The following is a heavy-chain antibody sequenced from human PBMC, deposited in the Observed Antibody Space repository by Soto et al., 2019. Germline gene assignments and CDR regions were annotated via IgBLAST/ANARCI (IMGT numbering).Heavy chain of an antibody. CDR1: GYTFSSYE. CDR2: ISPKSGNT. CDR3: AIEHRSYGMDV. J-gene: IGHJ6*02. V-gene: IGHV1-18*01. Sequence: ASVKGSCKTAGYTFSSYETGWVRQAPGQGLEGMGWISPKSGNTNDAQKFQGRVTMTTDISTNTAYMELRSLTSDDTAVYYCAIEHRSYGMDVWGQGTTVTVSS.